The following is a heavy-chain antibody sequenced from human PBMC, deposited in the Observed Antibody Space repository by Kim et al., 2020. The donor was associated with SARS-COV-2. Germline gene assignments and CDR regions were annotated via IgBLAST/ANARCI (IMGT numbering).Heavy chain of an antibody. CDR1: GFTFSSYA. CDR2: ISYDGSNK. CDR3: ARDRYYYDSSGSFDY. J-gene: IGHJ4*01. V-gene: IGHV3-30*04. D-gene: IGHD3-22*01. Sequence: GGSLRLSCAASGFTFSSYAMHWVRQAPGKGLEWVAVISYDGSNKYYADSVKGRFTISRDNSKNTLYLQMNSLRAEDTAVYYCARDRYYYDSSGSFDYWG.